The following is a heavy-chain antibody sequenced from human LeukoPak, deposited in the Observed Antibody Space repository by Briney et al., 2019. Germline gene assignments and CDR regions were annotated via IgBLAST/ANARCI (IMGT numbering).Heavy chain of an antibody. Sequence: GGSLRLSCATSGVTFSSYAFYWIRQAPGKGLEWLTLISYDGNDKYYADSVKGRFRISRDNSKSMVFLQMNSLRPEDTAVYFCAVLTTLHIAVRPGDEYMDVWGKGTTVTVSS. D-gene: IGHD3-10*01. V-gene: IGHV3-30*04. CDR1: GVTFSSYA. J-gene: IGHJ6*03. CDR2: ISYDGNDK. CDR3: AVLTTLHIAVRPGDEYMDV.